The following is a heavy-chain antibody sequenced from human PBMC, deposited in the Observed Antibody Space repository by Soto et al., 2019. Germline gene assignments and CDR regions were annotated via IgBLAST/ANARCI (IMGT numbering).Heavy chain of an antibody. CDR1: GFTFTDYH. CDR2: ISETGSHT. Sequence: PGGSLRLSCEASGFTFTDYHMSWIRQAPGKGLEWVALISETGSHTAYAESVKGRFTISRDNARPSVFLQMNSLRSDDTAVYFCARSLRATSTLTFWGQGTQVTVYS. V-gene: IGHV3-11*06. CDR3: ARSLRATSTLTF. J-gene: IGHJ4*02. D-gene: IGHD2-15*01.